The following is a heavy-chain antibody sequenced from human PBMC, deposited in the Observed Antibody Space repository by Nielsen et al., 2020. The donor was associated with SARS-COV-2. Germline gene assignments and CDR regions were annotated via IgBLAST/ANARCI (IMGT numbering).Heavy chain of an antibody. Sequence: GESLKISCAVSGFTFSSDWMSWVRQAPGKGPEWVANIKEDGSEKYYVDSVKGRFTISRDDAKKSLSLQMNSLRTEDTAVYFCARIFGGADVFDIWGQGTMVTVSS. CDR2: IKEDGSEK. V-gene: IGHV3-7*03. J-gene: IGHJ3*02. D-gene: IGHD2-21*02. CDR3: ARIFGGADVFDI. CDR1: GFTFSSDW.